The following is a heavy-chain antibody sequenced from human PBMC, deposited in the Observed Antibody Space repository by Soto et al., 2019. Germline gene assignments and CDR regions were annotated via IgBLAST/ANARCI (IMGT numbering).Heavy chain of an antibody. Sequence: ASVKVSCKASGYTFTSYGIHWVRQAPGQRLEWMGWINATNGDTKYSPKFQGRVTITRDTSASTAYMELSSLRSEDTAVYYCVRRHVSATGIDWFDPWGQGTLVTVSS. CDR3: VRRHVSATGIDWFDP. J-gene: IGHJ5*02. V-gene: IGHV1-3*01. D-gene: IGHD6-13*01. CDR1: GYTFTSYG. CDR2: INATNGDT.